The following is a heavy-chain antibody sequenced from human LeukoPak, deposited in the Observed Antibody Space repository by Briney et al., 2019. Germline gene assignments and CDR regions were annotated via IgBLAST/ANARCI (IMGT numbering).Heavy chain of an antibody. CDR3: VRGSGAHYYYMDV. D-gene: IGHD6-25*01. J-gene: IGHJ6*03. CDR1: GFKFDDYG. Sequence: GGSLRLSCAASGFKFDDYGFHWVRQAPGKGLEWVSGINWNSVSIDYADSVKGRFIVSRDNAKNSLYLQMNSLRPEDMALYYCVRGSGAHYYYMDVWGKGTTVTVSS. CDR2: INWNSVSI. V-gene: IGHV3-9*03.